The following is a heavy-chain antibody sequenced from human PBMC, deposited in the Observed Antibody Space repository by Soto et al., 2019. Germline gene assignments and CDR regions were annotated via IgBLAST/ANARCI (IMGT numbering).Heavy chain of an antibody. V-gene: IGHV1-69*01. J-gene: IGHJ6*02. Sequence: QVQLVQSGAEVKKPGSSVKVSCKASGGTFSSYAISWARQAPGQGLEWMGGIIPIFGTANYAQKFQGRVTITADESTSTAYMELSSLRSEDTSVYYCARGPSLLGITMIVVVQSFGFRSMAGWGQGTT. CDR1: GGTFSSYA. CDR2: IIPIFGTA. CDR3: ARGPSLLGITMIVVVQSFGFRSMAG. D-gene: IGHD3-22*01.